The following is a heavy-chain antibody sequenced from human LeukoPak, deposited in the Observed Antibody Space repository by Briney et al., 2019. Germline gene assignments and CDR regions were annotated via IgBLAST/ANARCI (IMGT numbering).Heavy chain of an antibody. J-gene: IGHJ4*02. CDR2: ISYDGTNN. V-gene: IGHV3-30*03. CDR1: GFTFSSSA. D-gene: IGHD5-24*01. Sequence: PGGSLRLSCVASGFTFSSSAFHWVRQAPGKGLDWVALISYDGTNNYYADSVKGRFTISRDNTRGTLYLQMDSLRIDDTAVYYCARGRWPHLPDYWGQGTLVTVSS. CDR3: ARGRWPHLPDY.